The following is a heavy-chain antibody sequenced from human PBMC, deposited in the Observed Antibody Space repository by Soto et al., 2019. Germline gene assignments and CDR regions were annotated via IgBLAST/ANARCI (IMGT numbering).Heavy chain of an antibody. Sequence: PSETLSLTCTVSGGSISSYYWSWIRQPPGKGLEWIGYIYYSGSTNYNPSLKSRVTISVDTSKNQFSLKLSSVTAADTAVYYCARDPGSYYFDHWRQGTLVTVS. J-gene: IGHJ4*02. CDR1: GGSISSYY. V-gene: IGHV4-59*01. CDR2: IYYSGST. CDR3: ARDPGSYYFDH.